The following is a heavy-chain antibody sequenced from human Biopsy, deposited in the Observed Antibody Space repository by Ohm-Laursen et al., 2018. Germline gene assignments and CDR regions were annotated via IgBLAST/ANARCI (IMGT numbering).Heavy chain of an antibody. CDR1: NVSFSSFY. CDR3: ARGTNYYGSGRNRHWFDP. D-gene: IGHD3-10*01. V-gene: IGHV4-34*01. J-gene: IGHJ5*02. Sequence: SDTLSLICAVYNVSFSSFYWSWIRQPPGKGLEWIGEINDSGRTNYNPSLRSRVTFSVDTSKNQFSLKLSSVTAADTAVYYCARGTNYYGSGRNRHWFDPWGQGTLVTVSS. CDR2: INDSGRT.